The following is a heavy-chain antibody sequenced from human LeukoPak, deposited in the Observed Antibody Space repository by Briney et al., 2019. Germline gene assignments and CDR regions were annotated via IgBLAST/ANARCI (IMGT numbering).Heavy chain of an antibody. Sequence: GGSLRLSCEASGFSFSNYGMHWVRQAPGKGLEWVAVISYDGSNKYYADSVKGRFTISRDNSKNTLYLQMNSLRAEDTAVYYCAKGGCSSTSCYFHWFDPWGQGTLVTVSS. D-gene: IGHD2-2*01. CDR2: ISYDGSNK. CDR1: GFSFSNYG. V-gene: IGHV3-30*18. CDR3: AKGGCSSTSCYFHWFDP. J-gene: IGHJ5*02.